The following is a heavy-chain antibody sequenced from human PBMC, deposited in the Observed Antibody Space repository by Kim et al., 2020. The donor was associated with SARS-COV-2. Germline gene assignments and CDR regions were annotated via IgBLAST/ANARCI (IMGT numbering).Heavy chain of an antibody. V-gene: IGHV4-31*03. D-gene: IGHD3-10*01. CDR2: IYYSGST. Sequence: SETLSLTCTVSGGSISSGGYYWSWIRQHPGKGLEWIGYIYYSGSTYYNPSLKSRVTISVDTSKNQFSLKLSSVTAADTAVYYCARQAYGSGSASLDYWGQGTLVTVSS. CDR1: GGSISSGGYY. J-gene: IGHJ4*02. CDR3: ARQAYGSGSASLDY.